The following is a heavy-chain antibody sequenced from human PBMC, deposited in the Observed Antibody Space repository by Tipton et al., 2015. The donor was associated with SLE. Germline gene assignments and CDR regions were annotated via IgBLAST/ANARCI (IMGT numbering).Heavy chain of an antibody. J-gene: IGHJ4*02. CDR3: ARDRLQLRLDY. V-gene: IGHV3-33*01. Sequence: RSLRLSCAASGFTFSSYGMHWVRQAPGKGLEWVAVIWYDGSNKYYADSVKGRFTISRDNSKNTLYLQMNSLRAEDTAVYYCARDRLQLRLDYWGQGTLVTVSS. CDR1: GFTFSSYG. D-gene: IGHD2-15*01. CDR2: IWYDGSNK.